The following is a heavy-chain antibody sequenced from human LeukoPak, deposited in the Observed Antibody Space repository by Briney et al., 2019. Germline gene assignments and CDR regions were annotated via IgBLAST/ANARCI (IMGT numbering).Heavy chain of an antibody. J-gene: IGHJ3*02. D-gene: IGHD6-6*01. CDR1: GYTFTGYY. CDR2: INPNSGGT. V-gene: IGHV1-2*02. Sequence: GASVKVSCKASGYTFTGYYMHWVRQAPGQGLEWMGWINPNSGGTNYAQKFQGRVTMTRDTSISTAYMEPSRLRSDDTAVYYCASPLYSSFVDRVDIWGQGTMVTVSS. CDR3: ASPLYSSFVDRVDI.